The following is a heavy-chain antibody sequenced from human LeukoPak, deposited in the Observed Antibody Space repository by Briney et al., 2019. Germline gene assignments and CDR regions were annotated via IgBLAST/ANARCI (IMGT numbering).Heavy chain of an antibody. CDR1: GFTVSSNY. CDR2: IYSGGST. V-gene: IGHV3-66*01. CDR3: ASPLGYCSSTSCSALNN. Sequence: GGSLRLSCAASGFTVSSNYMSWVRQAPGKGLEWVSIIYSGGSTYYADSVKGRFTISRDNSKNTLYLQMNSLRAEDTAVYYCASPLGYCSSTSCSALNNWGQGTLVTVSS. D-gene: IGHD2-2*01. J-gene: IGHJ4*02.